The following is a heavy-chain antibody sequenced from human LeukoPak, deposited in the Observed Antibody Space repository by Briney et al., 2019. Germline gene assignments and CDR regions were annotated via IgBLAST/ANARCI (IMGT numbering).Heavy chain of an antibody. Sequence: GGSLRLSCAASGFTVSRNYMSWVRQAPGKGLVWVSIIYSGGSTYYADSVKGRFTISRDISKNTLYLQMNSLRAEDTAVYYCARLMDDSSGYFPDAIDIWGQGTMVTVSS. J-gene: IGHJ3*02. CDR1: GFTVSRNY. CDR2: IYSGGST. V-gene: IGHV3-66*04. CDR3: ARLMDDSSGYFPDAIDI. D-gene: IGHD3-22*01.